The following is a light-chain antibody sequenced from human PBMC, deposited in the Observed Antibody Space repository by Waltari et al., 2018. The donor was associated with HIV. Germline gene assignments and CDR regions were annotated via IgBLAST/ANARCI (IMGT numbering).Light chain of an antibody. CDR1: RSILYSSDNRNY. Sequence: DIVMTQSPDSLPGSLGERVTINCTSSRSILYSSDNRNYLAWYQQKPRQPPKLLISWASTRESGVPDRFSGSGSGTDFTLTITRLQAEDVAVYHCQQYFRIPPTFGGGTKVEIK. J-gene: IGKJ4*01. CDR3: QQYFRIPPT. CDR2: WAS. V-gene: IGKV4-1*01.